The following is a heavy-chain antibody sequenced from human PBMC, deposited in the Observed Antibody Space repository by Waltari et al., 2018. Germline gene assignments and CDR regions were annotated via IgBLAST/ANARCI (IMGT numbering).Heavy chain of an antibody. Sequence: QVQLQESGPGLVKPSETLSLTCVVSGGSFSGNYWAWIRQPPGKGLEWIGYISGGSGTTDYNPSLMRRVTISRYTSKTQFSLNLTSVTAADTAIYYCAGGDTNSDYWGRGLLVTVSS. D-gene: IGHD2-2*01. J-gene: IGHJ4*02. CDR1: GGSFSGNY. V-gene: IGHV4-59*12. CDR2: ISGGSGTT. CDR3: AGGDTNSDY.